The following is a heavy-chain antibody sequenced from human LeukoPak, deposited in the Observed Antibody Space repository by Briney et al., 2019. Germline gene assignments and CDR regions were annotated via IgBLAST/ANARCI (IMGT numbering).Heavy chain of an antibody. V-gene: IGHV1-2*02. CDR1: GYTFTGYY. Sequence: ASVKVSCKASGYTFTGYYMHWVRQAPGQGLEWMGWINPNSGGTNYAQKFQGRVTMTRDTSISTAYMELSRLRSDDTAVYYCARGSSDCSSTRCYYDYWGQGTLVPVSS. CDR3: ARGSSDCSSTRCYYDY. J-gene: IGHJ4*02. D-gene: IGHD2-2*01. CDR2: INPNSGGT.